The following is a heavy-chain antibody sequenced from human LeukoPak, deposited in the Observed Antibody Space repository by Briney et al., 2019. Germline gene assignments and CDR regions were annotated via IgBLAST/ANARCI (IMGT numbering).Heavy chain of an antibody. V-gene: IGHV3-30*19. J-gene: IGHJ4*02. CDR3: ARDYDSSGYYRDY. D-gene: IGHD3-22*01. Sequence: GGSLRLSCAASGFTFSSYGMHWVRQAPGKGLEWVAVISYDGSNKYYADSVKGRFTISRDNSKNTLYLQMNSLRAEDTAVYYCARDYDSSGYYRDYRGQGTLVTVSS. CDR1: GFTFSSYG. CDR2: ISYDGSNK.